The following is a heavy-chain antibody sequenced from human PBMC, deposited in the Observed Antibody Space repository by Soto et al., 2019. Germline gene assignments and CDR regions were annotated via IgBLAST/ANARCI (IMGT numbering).Heavy chain of an antibody. Sequence: EVQLVESGGGLIQPGGSLRLSCVASGFTVSSNYMSWVRQAPGKGLEWVSVIYSGGSTYYADSVKGRFTISRDNSKNTLYLQMNSLRAEDTAVYYCAREGRKEQQLVRVGAFDIWGQGTMVTVSS. V-gene: IGHV3-53*01. CDR3: AREGRKEQQLVRVGAFDI. CDR1: GFTVSSNY. D-gene: IGHD6-13*01. CDR2: IYSGGST. J-gene: IGHJ3*02.